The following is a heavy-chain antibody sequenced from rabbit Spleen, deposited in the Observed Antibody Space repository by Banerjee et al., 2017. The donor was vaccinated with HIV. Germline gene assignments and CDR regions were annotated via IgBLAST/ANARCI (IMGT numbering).Heavy chain of an antibody. CDR1: GFDFGRYYM. V-gene: IGHV1S45*01. CDR3: ARDGSGWGANFNL. CDR2: IDTGSSGFT. Sequence: QEQLVESGGGLVQPGGSLKLSCKASGFDFGRYYMTWVRQAPGKGLEWIGDIDTGSSGFTYFASWAKGRFAVSKTSPTTVTLQMTSLTAADMATYFCARDGSGWGANFNLWGPGTLVTVS. J-gene: IGHJ4*01. D-gene: IGHD4-1*01.